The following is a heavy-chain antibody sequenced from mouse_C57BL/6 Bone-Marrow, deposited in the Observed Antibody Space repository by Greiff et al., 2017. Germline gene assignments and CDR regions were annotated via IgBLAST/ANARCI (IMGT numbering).Heavy chain of an antibody. CDR1: EYEFPSHD. CDR2: INRYGGST. V-gene: IGHV5-2*01. D-gene: IGHD2-4*01. CDR3: ATRGYDYDWFAY. Sequence: DVMLVESGGGLVQPGESLKLSCESNEYEFPSHDMSWVRKTPEKRLELVAAINRYGGSTYYPDTMERRFIISRDNTKKTLYLQMSSLRSEDTALYYCATRGYDYDWFAYWGQGTLVTVSA. J-gene: IGHJ3*01.